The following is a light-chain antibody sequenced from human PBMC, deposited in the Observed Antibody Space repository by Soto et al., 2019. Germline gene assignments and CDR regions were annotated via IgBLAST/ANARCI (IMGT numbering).Light chain of an antibody. CDR2: KAS. CDR3: QKYNSYPLT. J-gene: IGKJ4*01. V-gene: IGKV1-5*03. Sequence: DIQMTQSPSTLSASVGDRVTITCRASQSISSWLAWYQQKPGKAPKLVIYKASTLESGVPSRFSGSGSGTDFPHTIRSLQPDDFATYYCQKYNSYPLTFGGGTKVEIK. CDR1: QSISSW.